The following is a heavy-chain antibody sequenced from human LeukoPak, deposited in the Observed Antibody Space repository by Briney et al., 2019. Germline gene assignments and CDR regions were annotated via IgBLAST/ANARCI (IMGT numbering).Heavy chain of an antibody. Sequence: SETVSLTCTVSGGSISSYYWSWIRQPPGKGLEWIGYIYSSGSTNSNPSLKSRVTISVDTSKSQFSLKMTSVTAADTAVYYCARQGSGGRAFDIWGQGTMVTVSS. V-gene: IGHV4-59*08. D-gene: IGHD1-26*01. CDR1: GGSISSYY. J-gene: IGHJ3*02. CDR3: ARQGSGGRAFDI. CDR2: IYSSGST.